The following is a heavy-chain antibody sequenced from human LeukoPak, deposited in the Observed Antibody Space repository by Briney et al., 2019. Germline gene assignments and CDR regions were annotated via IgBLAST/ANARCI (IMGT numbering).Heavy chain of an antibody. CDR3: ARGGGLDV. CDR2: INHNGHVN. V-gene: IGHV3-7*03. D-gene: IGHD3-16*01. J-gene: IGHJ6*02. Sequence: QHWGALRLSCAASGFTFSSYWMNWARPASGQGLEWVASINHNGHVNYYVDSVKGRFTISRDNAKNSLYLQMSNLRAEDTAVYLCARGGGLDVWGQGATVTVSS. CDR1: GFTFSSYW.